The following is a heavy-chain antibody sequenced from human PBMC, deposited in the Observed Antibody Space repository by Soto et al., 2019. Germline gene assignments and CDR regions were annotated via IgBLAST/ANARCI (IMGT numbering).Heavy chain of an antibody. Sequence: QVQLQESGPGLVKPSQTLSLTCTVSGGSISSGGYYWSWIRQHPGKGLEWIGYIYYSGSTYYNPPLTSRVTPSVDTSKNQFSRKLSSVTAADTAVYYCARRILSIAVAGANWLDPWGQGTLVTVSS. V-gene: IGHV4-31*03. D-gene: IGHD6-13*01. CDR3: ARRILSIAVAGANWLDP. J-gene: IGHJ5*02. CDR1: GGSISSGGYY. CDR2: IYYSGST.